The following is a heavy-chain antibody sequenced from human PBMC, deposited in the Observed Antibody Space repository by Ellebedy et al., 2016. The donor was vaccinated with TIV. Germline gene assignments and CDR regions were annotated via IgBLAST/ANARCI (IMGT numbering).Heavy chain of an antibody. Sequence: GESLKISCAASGFTFSSYAMSWVRQAPGKGLEWVSTISNTGSRTYYANSVEGRFIISSDNSKRTLYLQMNSLRAEDTAVYYCAKGRGGGSDSSAPRYYFDSWGLGTLVTVSS. D-gene: IGHD6-19*01. V-gene: IGHV3-23*01. J-gene: IGHJ4*02. CDR2: ISNTGSRT. CDR3: AKGRGGGSDSSAPRYYFDS. CDR1: GFTFSSYA.